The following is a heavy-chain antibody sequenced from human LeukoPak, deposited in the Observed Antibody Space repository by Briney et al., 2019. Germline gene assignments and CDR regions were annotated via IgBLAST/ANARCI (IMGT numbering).Heavy chain of an antibody. CDR3: ARVGCSSTSCLNWFDP. Sequence: ASVKVSCKASGYTFTNYGISWVRQAPGQGLEWMGWISGYNGNTNYAQKLQGRVTMTTDTSTSTAYMELRSLRSDDTAVYYCARVGCSSTSCLNWFDPWGQGTLVTVSS. J-gene: IGHJ5*02. CDR1: GYTFTNYG. V-gene: IGHV1-18*01. CDR2: ISGYNGNT. D-gene: IGHD2-2*01.